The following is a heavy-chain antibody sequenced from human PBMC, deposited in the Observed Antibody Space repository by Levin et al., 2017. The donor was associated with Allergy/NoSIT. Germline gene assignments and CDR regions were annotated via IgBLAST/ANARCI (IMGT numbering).Heavy chain of an antibody. CDR2: ISAYNGNT. J-gene: IGHJ4*02. CDR1: GYTFTSYG. D-gene: IGHD3-16*02. Sequence: ASVKVSCKASGYTFTSYGISWVRQAPGQGLEWMGWISAYNGNTNYAQKLQGRVTMTTDTSTSTAYMELRSLRSDDTAVYYCARDSTFGGVIVIVDYWGQGTLVTVSS. V-gene: IGHV1-18*01. CDR3: ARDSTFGGVIVIVDY.